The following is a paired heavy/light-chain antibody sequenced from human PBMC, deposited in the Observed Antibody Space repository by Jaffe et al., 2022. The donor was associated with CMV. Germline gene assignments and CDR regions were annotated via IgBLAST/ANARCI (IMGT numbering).Light chain of an antibody. CDR2: QDN. CDR3: QTWDSSTVM. J-gene: IGLJ3*02. Sequence: SYELTQPPSLSVSPGQTASITCSGDKLGEKYVCWYQKKPGRSPVLVIYQDNRRPSGIPERFSGSNSGNKATLTISGSQGTDEADYFCQTWDSSTVMFGGGTKLTVL. V-gene: IGLV3-1*01. CDR1: KLGEKY.
Heavy chain of an antibody. CDR3: ATERTSADSDSSGYYEFSY. V-gene: IGHV3-23*01. J-gene: IGHJ4*02. CDR2: ISGSGGTT. Sequence: EVQLLESGGGFVEPGGSLRLSCAASGFRFRDYAISWVRQAPGKGLEWVSVISGSGGTTYYADSVKGRFLISRENGESTVYLQMNSLRVEDTATYYCATERTSADSDSSGYYEFSYWGQGTPVTVSS. CDR1: GFRFRDYA. D-gene: IGHD3-22*01.